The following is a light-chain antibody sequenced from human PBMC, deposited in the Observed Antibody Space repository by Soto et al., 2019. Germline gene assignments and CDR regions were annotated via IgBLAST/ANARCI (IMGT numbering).Light chain of an antibody. CDR2: SNS. J-gene: IGLJ2*01. CDR1: RPNIGTNS. V-gene: IGLV1-44*01. CDR3: AAWDDSLNGVT. Sequence: QSVLTQPPSTSGTPGQRVTISCSGSRPNIGTNSVNWYQQVPGTAPKLLIHSNSQRPSGVPYRFSGSKSDTSASLAISGLQSEDEADYYCAAWDDSLNGVTFGGGTKLTVL.